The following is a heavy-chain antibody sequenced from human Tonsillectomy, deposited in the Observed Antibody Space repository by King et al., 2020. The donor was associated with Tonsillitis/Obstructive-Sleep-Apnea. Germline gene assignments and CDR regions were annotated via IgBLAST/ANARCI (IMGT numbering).Heavy chain of an antibody. D-gene: IGHD5-18*01. Sequence: VQLVESGGGVVQPGRSLRLSCAASGFIFSTYGMHWVRQAPGKGLEWVAIISSDGSNKYYADSVKGRLTISRDNSKNTLSLPMNSLRAEDTAVYYCAKAGGYTYGPLDYWGQGTLVTVSS. J-gene: IGHJ4*02. CDR1: GFIFSTYG. CDR2: ISSDGSNK. CDR3: AKAGGYTYGPLDY. V-gene: IGHV3-30*18.